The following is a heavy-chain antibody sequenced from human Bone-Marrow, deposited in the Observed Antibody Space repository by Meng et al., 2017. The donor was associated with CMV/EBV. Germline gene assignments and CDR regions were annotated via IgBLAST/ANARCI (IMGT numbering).Heavy chain of an antibody. J-gene: IGHJ4*02. CDR1: GFPFSSYG. CDR3: ARDRGEIVVVSFFDY. D-gene: IGHD3-22*01. CDR2: IWYDGSNK. Sequence: SGFPFSSYGMHWVRQAPGKGLEWVAVIWYDGSNKYYADSVKGRFTISRDNSKNTLYLQMNSLRAEDTAVYYCARDRGEIVVVSFFDYWGQGTLVTVSS. V-gene: IGHV3-33*01.